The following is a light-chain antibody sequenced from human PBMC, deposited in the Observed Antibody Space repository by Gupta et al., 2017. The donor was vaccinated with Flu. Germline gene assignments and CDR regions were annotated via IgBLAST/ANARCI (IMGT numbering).Light chain of an antibody. CDR2: RNN. CDR3: EAWDDSLSGGV. CDR1: SSNIGSNY. J-gene: IGLJ3*02. Sequence: RVTISCSGSSSNIGSNYVYWYQQLPGTAPKLLSYRNNQRPSGVPDRFSGSKSGTSASLAIRGLRSEDEAEYDCEAWDDSLSGGVFGGGTKLTVL. V-gene: IGLV1-47*01.